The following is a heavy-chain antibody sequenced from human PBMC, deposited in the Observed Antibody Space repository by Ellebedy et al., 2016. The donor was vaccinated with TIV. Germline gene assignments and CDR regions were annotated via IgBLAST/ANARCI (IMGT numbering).Heavy chain of an antibody. V-gene: IGHV5-51*01. J-gene: IGHJ4*02. CDR3: ARCRWETQGHFDY. Sequence: GESLKISCKGSGSSFSTYWIGWVRQMPGKDLEWMGIIYPGDSDTRYSPSFQGQVTISADKSISTAYLQRSSLTASDTAIYYCARCRWETQGHFDYWGQGTLVTVSS. CDR1: GSSFSTYW. CDR2: IYPGDSDT. D-gene: IGHD1-26*01.